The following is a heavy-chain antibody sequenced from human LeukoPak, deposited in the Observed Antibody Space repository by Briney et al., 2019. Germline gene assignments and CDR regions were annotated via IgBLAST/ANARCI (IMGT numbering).Heavy chain of an antibody. CDR3: AHDGYSYGLASLSYYYYYMDV. J-gene: IGHJ6*03. D-gene: IGHD5-18*01. CDR1: GFTFSSYA. CDR2: ISGSGSST. V-gene: IGHV3-23*01. Sequence: PGGSLRLSCAASGFTFSSYAMSWVRQAPGKGLEWVSAISGSGSSTYYADSVKGRFTISRDNSKNTLYLQMNSLRDEDTAVYYCAHDGYSYGLASLSYYYYYMDVWGKGTTVTVSS.